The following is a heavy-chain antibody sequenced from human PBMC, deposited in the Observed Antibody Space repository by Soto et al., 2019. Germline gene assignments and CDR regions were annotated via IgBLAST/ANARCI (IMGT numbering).Heavy chain of an antibody. CDR1: GFSVMSNY. Sequence: PGGSLRLSCAASGFSVMSNYMTWVRQAPGKGLECVSVIYAGGNTYYPDSVKGRFTISSDNSKNTLFLQMNNLRAEDTAVYYCARVTTFYDILTSSYALNYFDYWGQGTRVTVSS. V-gene: IGHV3-53*01. J-gene: IGHJ4*02. CDR3: ARVTTFYDILTSSYALNYFDY. CDR2: IYAGGNT. D-gene: IGHD3-9*01.